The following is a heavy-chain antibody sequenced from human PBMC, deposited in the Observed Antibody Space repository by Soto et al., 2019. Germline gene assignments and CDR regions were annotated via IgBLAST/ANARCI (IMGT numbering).Heavy chain of an antibody. D-gene: IGHD6-19*01. CDR3: ARLVAVPGLGHDY. J-gene: IGHJ4*01. CDR2: IDWNDDR. Sequence: LVTPTETLTLTCTLSGFSLSTTGMCVSWIRQPPGKALEWLALIDWNDDRYYSTSLKTRLSISKDASKNQVVLTMANLDHMDTATYFCARLVAVPGLGHDYWGHGTLVT. CDR1: GFSLSTTGMC. V-gene: IGHV2-70*01.